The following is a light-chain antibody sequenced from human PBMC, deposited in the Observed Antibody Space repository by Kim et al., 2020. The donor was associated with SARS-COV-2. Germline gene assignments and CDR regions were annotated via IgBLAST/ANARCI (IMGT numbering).Light chain of an antibody. V-gene: IGKV1-33*01. CDR2: DAS. CDR3: QQYDNLPLT. CDR1: HDISNY. Sequence: SDAVGDRVPIPCQARHDISNYFNWYQQKPGKAPKLLIYDASNLETGVPSMCSGSGSGTDFTFTISSLQPEYIATYYCQQYDNLPLTFGGGTKVEI. J-gene: IGKJ4*01.